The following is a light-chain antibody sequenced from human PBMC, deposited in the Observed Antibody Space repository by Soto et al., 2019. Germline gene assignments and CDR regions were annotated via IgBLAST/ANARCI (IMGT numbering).Light chain of an antibody. Sequence: HSVLTQPPSASGSPGQSVTISCTGTSSDVGGYKYVSWYQQYPGKAPKLMIYAVNKRPSGVPDRFSGSKSGNTASLTVSGLQAEDEADYYCSSYAGSNNYVFGTGTKVTVL. CDR2: AVN. CDR1: SSDVGGYKY. V-gene: IGLV2-8*01. CDR3: SSYAGSNNYV. J-gene: IGLJ1*01.